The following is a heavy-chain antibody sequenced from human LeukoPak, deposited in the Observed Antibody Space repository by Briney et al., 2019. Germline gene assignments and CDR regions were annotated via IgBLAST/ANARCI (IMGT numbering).Heavy chain of an antibody. CDR3: GRGYTSRLDY. Sequence: GGSLRLSCAASGFTFSSYWMHWVRQVPGKGLGWVSRINSDGSTTNYADSVKGRFTISRHNAKNTLYLQMNSLRAEDTAVYYCGRGYTSRLDYWGQGTLVTVSS. V-gene: IGHV3-74*01. D-gene: IGHD5-18*01. CDR1: GFTFSSYW. CDR2: INSDGSTT. J-gene: IGHJ4*02.